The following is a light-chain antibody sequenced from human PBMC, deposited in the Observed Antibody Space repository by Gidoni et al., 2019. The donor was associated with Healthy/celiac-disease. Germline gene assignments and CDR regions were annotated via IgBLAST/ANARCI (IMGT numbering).Light chain of an antibody. J-gene: IGKJ1*01. CDR2: AAS. CDR1: QSISSY. Sequence: DIQMTQSPSSLSASVGDRVTITCRASQSISSYLNWYQQKPGKAPKLLIYAASSWQSGVPSRFSGSGSGTDFTLTISSLQPEDFATYYCQQSYSTPQTFGQXTKVEIK. V-gene: IGKV1-39*01. CDR3: QQSYSTPQT.